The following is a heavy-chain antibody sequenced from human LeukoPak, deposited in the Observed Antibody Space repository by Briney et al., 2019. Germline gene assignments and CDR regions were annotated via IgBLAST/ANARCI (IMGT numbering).Heavy chain of an antibody. Sequence: PGGSLRLSCAASGFTFDDYAMHWVRQAPGKGLEWVSGISWNSGSIGYADSVKGRFTISRDNSKNTLYLQMNSLRAEDTAVYYCAVPADYWGQGTLVTVSS. D-gene: IGHD6-6*01. CDR3: AVPADY. CDR2: ISWNSGSI. V-gene: IGHV3-9*01. CDR1: GFTFDDYA. J-gene: IGHJ4*02.